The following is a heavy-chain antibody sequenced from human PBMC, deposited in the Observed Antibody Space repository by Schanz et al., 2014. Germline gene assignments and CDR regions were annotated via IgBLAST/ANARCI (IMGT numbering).Heavy chain of an antibody. CDR3: ARRDNYLSAFDI. J-gene: IGHJ3*02. CDR1: GASISGSSDY. D-gene: IGHD4-4*01. CDR2: VYYTGTT. V-gene: IGHV4-39*01. Sequence: QLQLQESGPGLVKPSETLSLTCTVSGASISGSSDYWGWIRQSPGKGLEWFGNVYYTGTTYSNPSLKGRVPVSLNTSKTRASRNRTSGTAADTAVFYCARRDNYLSAFDIWGQGTMVTVSS.